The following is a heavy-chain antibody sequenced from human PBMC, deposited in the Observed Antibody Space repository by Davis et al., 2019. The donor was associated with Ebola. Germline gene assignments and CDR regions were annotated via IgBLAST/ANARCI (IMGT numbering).Heavy chain of an antibody. J-gene: IGHJ4*02. CDR2: INHSGST. V-gene: IGHV4-59*11. D-gene: IGHD6-13*01. CDR3: AGGYSSSWYYY. Sequence: PSETLSLTCTVSGDSISSGHYWSWIRQPPGKGLEWIGEINHSGSTKFNPSLKSRVTMSVDTSKNQFSLKLSSVTAADTAVYYCAGGYSSSWYYYWGQGTLVTVSS. CDR1: GDSISSGHY.